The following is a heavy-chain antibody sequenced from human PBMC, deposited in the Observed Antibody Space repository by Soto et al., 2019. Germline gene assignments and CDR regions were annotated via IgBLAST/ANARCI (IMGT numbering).Heavy chain of an antibody. V-gene: IGHV4-59*01. D-gene: IGHD4-17*01. J-gene: IGHJ6*02. CDR3: AGTDHGDYLSGYYYGMDV. Sequence: PSETLSLTCTVSGGSISSYYWSWIRQPPGKGLEWIGYIYYSGSTNYNPSLKSRVTISVDTSKNQFSLKLSSVTAADTAVYYCAGTDHGDYLSGYYYGMDVWGQGTTVTVSS. CDR1: GGSISSYY. CDR2: IYYSGST.